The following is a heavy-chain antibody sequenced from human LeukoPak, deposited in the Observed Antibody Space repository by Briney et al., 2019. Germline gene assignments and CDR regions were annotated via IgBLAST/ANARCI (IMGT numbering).Heavy chain of an antibody. Sequence: SETLSLTCTVSDGSISSRNYYWGWIRQPPGKGLEWIGSIDYNGDTYYNPSLASRVNMSEDTSKNQFSLKLNSVTAEDTAVYYCARGHRGVFTDPINYWAQGTLVTVSS. J-gene: IGHJ4*02. D-gene: IGHD5-12*01. CDR2: IDYNGDT. V-gene: IGHV4-39*01. CDR3: ARGHRGVFTDPINY. CDR1: DGSISSRNYY.